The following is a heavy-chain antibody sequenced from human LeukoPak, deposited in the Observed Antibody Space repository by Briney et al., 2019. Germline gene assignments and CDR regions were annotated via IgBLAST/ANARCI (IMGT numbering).Heavy chain of an antibody. V-gene: IGHV1-69*05. CDR2: IIPIFGTA. CDR3: ARDPHFHYDFWSGYFDY. CDR1: GGTFSSYA. J-gene: IGHJ4*02. D-gene: IGHD3-3*01. Sequence: ASVKVSCKASGGTFSSYAISWVRQAPGQGLEWMGGIIPIFGTANYAQKFQGRVTITTDESTSTAYMELSSLRSEDTAVYYCARDPHFHYDFWSGYFDYWGQGTLVTVSP.